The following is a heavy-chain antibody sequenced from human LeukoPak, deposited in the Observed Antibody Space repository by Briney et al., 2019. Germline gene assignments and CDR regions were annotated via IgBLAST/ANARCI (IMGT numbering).Heavy chain of an antibody. CDR2: TYYRSKWYN. Sequence: SQTLSLTCGLSGDSVSSNSAIWNWIRQSPSRGLEWLGRTYYRSKWYNHYAVSVKSRITINPDTSKNQLSLQLNSVTPEDTATYYCVRGGAIRVTGMTPFDYWGQGTLVTVSS. CDR3: VRGGAIRVTGMTPFDY. V-gene: IGHV6-1*01. CDR1: GDSVSSNSAI. J-gene: IGHJ4*02. D-gene: IGHD1-20*01.